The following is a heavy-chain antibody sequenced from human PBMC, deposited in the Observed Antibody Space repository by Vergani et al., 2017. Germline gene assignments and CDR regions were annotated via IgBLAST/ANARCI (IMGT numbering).Heavy chain of an antibody. D-gene: IGHD6-13*01. V-gene: IGHV3-30*04. CDR1: GFTFSSYA. CDR2: ISYDGSNK. CDR3: ARDPGGQQLDSDAFDI. Sequence: QVQLVESGGGVVQPGRSQRLSCAASGFTFSSYAMHWVRQAPGKGLEWVAVISYDGSNKYYADSVKGRFTISRDNSKNTLYLQMNSLRAEDTAVYYCARDPGGQQLDSDAFDIWGQGTMVTVSS. J-gene: IGHJ3*02.